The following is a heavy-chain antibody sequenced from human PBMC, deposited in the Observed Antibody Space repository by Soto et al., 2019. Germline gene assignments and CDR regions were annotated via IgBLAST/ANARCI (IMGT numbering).Heavy chain of an antibody. J-gene: IGHJ4*02. CDR3: GRGTGGSSPFFDY. CDR2: IWYDGSNK. D-gene: IGHD1-26*01. V-gene: IGHV3-33*01. Sequence: QVQLVESGGGVVQPGRSLRLSCAASGFTFSIYGMHWVRQAPGKGLEWVAVIWYDGSNKYYADSVKGRFTISRDNSKNTLYLQVNSLRAEETAVYYCGRGTGGSSPFFDYWGQGTLVTVSS. CDR1: GFTFSIYG.